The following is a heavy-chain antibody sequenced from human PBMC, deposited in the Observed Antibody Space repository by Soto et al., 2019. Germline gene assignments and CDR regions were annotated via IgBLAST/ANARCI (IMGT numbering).Heavy chain of an antibody. CDR1: GGSISSGDYY. D-gene: IGHD6-13*01. CDR3: DRGPLAAAGTLYYYYGMDV. J-gene: IGHJ6*02. Sequence: QVQLQESGPGLVKPSQTLSLTCTVSGGSISSGDYYWSWIRQPPGKGLEWLGYIYSSGSTNYNPSLKSRVTISVDTSKKQFSLKLSSVTAAETAVYYCDRGPLAAAGTLYYYYGMDVWGQGTTVTVSS. CDR2: IYSSGST. V-gene: IGHV4-30-4*01.